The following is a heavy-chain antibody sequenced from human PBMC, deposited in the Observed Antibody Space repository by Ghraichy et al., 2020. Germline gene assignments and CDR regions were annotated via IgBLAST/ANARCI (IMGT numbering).Heavy chain of an antibody. D-gene: IGHD2-2*01. V-gene: IGHV3-9*01. CDR3: AKDLVVAAAAPAGFDY. CDR2: ISWNSGSI. CDR1: GFTFDDYA. Sequence: GGSLRLSCAASGFTFDDYAMHWVRQAPGKGLEWVSGISWNSGSIGYADSVKGRFTISRDNAKNSLYLQMNSLRAEDTALYYCAKDLVVAAAAPAGFDYWGQGTLVTVSS. J-gene: IGHJ4*02.